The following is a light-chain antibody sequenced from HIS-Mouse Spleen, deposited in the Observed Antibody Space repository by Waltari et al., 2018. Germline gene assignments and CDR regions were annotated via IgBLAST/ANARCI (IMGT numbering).Light chain of an antibody. CDR2: EDS. CDR1: ALPKQY. J-gene: IGLJ2*01. Sequence: SYELTQPPSVSVSPGQTARITCSGDALPKQYAYWYKQNSGQAPVLVIYEDSKRPSGIPERFSGSSSGTMATLTISGAQVEDEADYYCYSTDSSGNHRVFGGGTKLTVL. V-gene: IGLV3-10*01. CDR3: YSTDSSGNHRV.